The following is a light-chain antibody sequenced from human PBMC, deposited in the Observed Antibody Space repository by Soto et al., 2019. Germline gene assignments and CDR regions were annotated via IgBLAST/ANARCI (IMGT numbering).Light chain of an antibody. V-gene: IGLV2-23*01. CDR2: EAT. CDR1: SSDLGSYNL. CDR3: FSYAGRDTLVV. Sequence: QSVLIQPPSVSGSPGQSVTISCTGTSSDLGSYNLVSWYQHHPGKAPKLIIYEATKRPSGISSRFSGSKSGYTASLTISGLQAEDEAFYSCFSYAGRDTLVVSGGGTQLTVL. J-gene: IGLJ2*01.